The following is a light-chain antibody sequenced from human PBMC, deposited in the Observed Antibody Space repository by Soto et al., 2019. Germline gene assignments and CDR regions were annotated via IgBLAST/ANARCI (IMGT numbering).Light chain of an antibody. CDR1: SSDVGDNY. V-gene: IGLV2-8*01. J-gene: IGLJ1*01. CDR2: EVN. Sequence: QSVLAQPPSASGSPGQSVTISCTGTSSDVGDNYVSWYQQHPGKAPKLMIYEVNKRPSGVPDRFSGSKSGNTASLTVSGLQAEDEADYYCSSYAGSSNVFGTGTKLTVL. CDR3: SSYAGSSNV.